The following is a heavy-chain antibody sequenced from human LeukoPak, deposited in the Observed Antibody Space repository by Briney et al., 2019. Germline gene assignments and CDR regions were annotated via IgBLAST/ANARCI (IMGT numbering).Heavy chain of an antibody. CDR2: ISGSGGST. CDR3: ARGQQLVSLYYFDY. J-gene: IGHJ4*02. V-gene: IGHV3-23*01. D-gene: IGHD6-13*01. CDR1: GFTFSSYA. Sequence: PGGSLRLSCAASGFTFSSYAMSWVRQAPGKGLEWVSAISGSGGSTYYADSVKGRFTISRDNSKNTLYLQMNSLRAEDTAVYYCARGQQLVSLYYFDYWGQGTLVTVSS.